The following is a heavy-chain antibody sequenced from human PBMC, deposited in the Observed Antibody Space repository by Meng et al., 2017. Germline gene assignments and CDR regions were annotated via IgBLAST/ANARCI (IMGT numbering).Heavy chain of an antibody. V-gene: IGHV3-9*01. J-gene: IGHJ4*02. CDR3: AKSGGDSRDRARYYFDY. Sequence: SLKISCAASGFTFDDYAMHWVRQAPGKGLEWVSGISWNSGSIGYADSVKGRFTISRDNAKNSLYLQMNSLRAEGTALYYCAKSGGDSRDRARYYFDYWGQGTLVTVSS. D-gene: IGHD6-13*01. CDR1: GFTFDDYA. CDR2: ISWNSGSI.